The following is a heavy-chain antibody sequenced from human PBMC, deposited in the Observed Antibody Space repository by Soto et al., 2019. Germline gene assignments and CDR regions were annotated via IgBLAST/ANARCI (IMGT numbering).Heavy chain of an antibody. J-gene: IGHJ4*02. V-gene: IGHV3-9*01. CDR1: GFSCDDYG. CDR3: SKDNDLDRDGPFDY. Sequence: EMQLVESGGGSVQPGRSLRLSCAASGFSCDDYGMHWVRQGPGKGLEWVSGISWNSGDIYYADSVKCRFTISRDNAKKSLYLQMNSLRTEDTALYYCSKDNDLDRDGPFDYWGQGILVTVSS. CDR2: ISWNSGDI. D-gene: IGHD2-2*03.